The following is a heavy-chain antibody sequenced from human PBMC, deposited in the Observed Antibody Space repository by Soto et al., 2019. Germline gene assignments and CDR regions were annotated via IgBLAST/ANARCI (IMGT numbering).Heavy chain of an antibody. V-gene: IGHV3-33*01. Sequence: QVQLVESGGGVVQPGTSLRLSCAASGFTISTHGMHWVRQAPGKGLEWVANIWYDGSNRFYADAVKGRFTISKDNSTNTRYLQMSSLRAEDTAVYYCAAATTWKVHFHYWGQGSQVTVSS. CDR2: IWYDGSNR. CDR3: AAATTWKVHFHY. CDR1: GFTISTHG. D-gene: IGHD1-1*01. J-gene: IGHJ4*02.